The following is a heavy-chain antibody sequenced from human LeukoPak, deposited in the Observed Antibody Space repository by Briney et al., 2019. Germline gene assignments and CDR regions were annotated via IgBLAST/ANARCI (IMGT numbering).Heavy chain of an antibody. Sequence: PGGSLRLSCAASGFTFSSYSMNWVRQAPGKGLEWVSSISSSSSYIYYADSVKGRFTISRDNAKNSLYLQMNSLRAEDTAVYYCAGSMVRGVFFDYWGQGTLVTVSS. V-gene: IGHV3-21*01. CDR2: ISSSSSYI. J-gene: IGHJ4*02. CDR1: GFTFSSYS. CDR3: AGSMVRGVFFDY. D-gene: IGHD3-10*01.